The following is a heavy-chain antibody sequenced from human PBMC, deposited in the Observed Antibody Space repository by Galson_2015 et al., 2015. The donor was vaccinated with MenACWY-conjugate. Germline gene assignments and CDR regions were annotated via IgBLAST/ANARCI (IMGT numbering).Heavy chain of an antibody. D-gene: IGHD6-19*01. V-gene: IGHV3-7*03. J-gene: IGHJ4*02. Sequence: SLRLSCAASGFTFSSYWMSWVRQAPGKGLEWVAHINQDGSEKYYVDSVKGRFTISRENAKNSVFLQLNSLRVEDTAVYYCAKGGWLDDWGQGTLVTVSS. CDR2: INQDGSEK. CDR1: GFTFSSYW. CDR3: AKGGWLDD.